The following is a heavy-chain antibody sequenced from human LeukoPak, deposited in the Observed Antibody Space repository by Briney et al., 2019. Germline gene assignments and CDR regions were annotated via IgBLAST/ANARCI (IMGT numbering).Heavy chain of an antibody. CDR1: GGSISSSSYY. CDR2: IYYSGST. Sequence: SETLSLTCTVSGGSISSSSYYWGWIRQPPGKGLEWIGSIYYSGSTYYNPSLKSRVTISVDTSKDQFSLKLSSVTAADTAVYYCARHYRGSSWFPPDFDYWGQGTLVTVSS. V-gene: IGHV4-39*01. D-gene: IGHD6-13*01. CDR3: ARHYRGSSWFPPDFDY. J-gene: IGHJ4*02.